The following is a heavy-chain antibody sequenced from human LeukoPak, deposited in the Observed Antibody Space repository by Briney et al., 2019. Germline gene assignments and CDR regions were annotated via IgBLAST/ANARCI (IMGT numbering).Heavy chain of an antibody. CDR3: ARVDILTGYYFFDS. CDR2: MNPNTGNT. Sequence: ASVKVSCKASGYTFTSYDINWVRQATGQGLEWMGWMNPNTGNTNYAQKLQGRVSMTTDTSTSTAYMEVRSLRSDDTAVFYCARVDILTGYYFFDSWGQGTLVTVSS. D-gene: IGHD3-9*01. J-gene: IGHJ4*02. CDR1: GYTFTSYD. V-gene: IGHV1-18*01.